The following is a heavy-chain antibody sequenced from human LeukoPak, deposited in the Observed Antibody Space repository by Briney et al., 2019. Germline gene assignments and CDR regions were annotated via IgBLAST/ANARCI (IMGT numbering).Heavy chain of an antibody. D-gene: IGHD6-13*01. Sequence: GGYLRLSCAASGFTFSSYGMSWVRQAPGKGLEWVSAISNSGGSTPYADSVKGRFTISRDNSKNTLYLQMNSLRGEDTAVYYCARGPWSAAGYNGMDVWGQGTTVTVSS. V-gene: IGHV3-23*01. J-gene: IGHJ6*02. CDR3: ARGPWSAAGYNGMDV. CDR2: ISNSGGST. CDR1: GFTFSSYG.